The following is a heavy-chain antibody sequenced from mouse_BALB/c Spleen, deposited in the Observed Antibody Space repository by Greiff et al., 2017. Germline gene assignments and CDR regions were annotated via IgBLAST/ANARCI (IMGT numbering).Heavy chain of an antibody. Sequence: EVNLVESGGGLVQPGGSRKLSCAASGFTFSSFGMHWVRQAPEKGLEWVAYISSGSSTIYYADTVKGRFTISRDNPKNTLFLQMTSLRSEDTAMYYCARSKGNPDAMDYWGQGTSVTVSS. CDR1: GFTFSSFG. J-gene: IGHJ4*01. CDR2: ISSGSSTI. D-gene: IGHD2-1*01. V-gene: IGHV5-17*02. CDR3: ARSKGNPDAMDY.